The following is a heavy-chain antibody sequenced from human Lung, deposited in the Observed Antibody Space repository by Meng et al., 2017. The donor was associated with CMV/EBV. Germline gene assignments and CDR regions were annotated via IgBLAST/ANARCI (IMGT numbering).Heavy chain of an antibody. CDR2: ISGSDSST. Sequence: GGSXRLXCAASGFTFSSYVMTWVRQAPGKGLEWVSSISGSDSSTNYADSVKGRFTISRDNSKNTLYVQMNSLTAEDTAVYYCAKGTGAAIYYFDYWGQGTXVT. V-gene: IGHV3-23*01. D-gene: IGHD3-9*01. J-gene: IGHJ4*02. CDR1: GFTFSSYV. CDR3: AKGTGAAIYYFDY.